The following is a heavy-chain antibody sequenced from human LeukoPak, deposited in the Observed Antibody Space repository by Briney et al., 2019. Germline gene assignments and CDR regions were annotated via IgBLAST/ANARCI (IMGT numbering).Heavy chain of an antibody. CDR3: AKDLDYDSSGYYSAFDI. Sequence: GGSLRLSCAASGFTVSSNYMSWVRQAPGKGLEWVSVIYSGGSTYYADSVKGRFTISRDNSKNTLYLQMNSLRAEDTAVYYCAKDLDYDSSGYYSAFDIWGQGTMVTVSS. CDR1: GFTVSSNY. V-gene: IGHV3-53*01. D-gene: IGHD3-22*01. J-gene: IGHJ3*02. CDR2: IYSGGST.